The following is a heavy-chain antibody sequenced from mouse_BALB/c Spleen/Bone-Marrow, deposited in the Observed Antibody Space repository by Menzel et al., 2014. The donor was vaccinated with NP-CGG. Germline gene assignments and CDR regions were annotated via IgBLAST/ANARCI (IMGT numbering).Heavy chain of an antibody. CDR2: ISNGGGST. Sequence: DVMLVESGGGLVQPGGSLKLSCAASGFTFSSYTMSWVRQTPEKRLEWVAYISNGGGSTYYPDTVKGRFTISRDNAKNTLYLQMSSLKSEDTAMYYCARHAGTDYFDYWGQGTTLTVSS. V-gene: IGHV5-12-2*01. J-gene: IGHJ2*01. CDR3: ARHAGTDYFDY. CDR1: GFTFSSYT. D-gene: IGHD4-1*01.